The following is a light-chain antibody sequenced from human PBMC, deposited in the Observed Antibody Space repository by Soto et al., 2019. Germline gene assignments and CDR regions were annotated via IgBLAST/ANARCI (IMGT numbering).Light chain of an antibody. CDR2: DAS. J-gene: IGKJ3*01. CDR3: LQKYFYPFT. V-gene: IGKV1-33*01. CDR1: QDVRKY. Sequence: DIQMTQSPSSLSASVGDRVTITCQASQDVRKYLSWYQQKARKAPKLLIYDASNLETGVPSRFSGSGSGTDFTFTISSLQPEDFATYYCLQKYFYPFTFGPGTTGDIK.